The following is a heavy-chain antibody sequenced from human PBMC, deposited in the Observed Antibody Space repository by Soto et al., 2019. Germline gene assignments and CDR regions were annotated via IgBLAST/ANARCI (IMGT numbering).Heavy chain of an antibody. Sequence: PGGSLRLSCAASGFTFSDYYMSWIRQAPGKGLEWVSYISSSGSTIYYADSVKGRFTISRDNAKNSLYLQMNSLRAEDTAVYYCARDSSPGVRGVKDYYGMDVWGQGTTVTVSS. J-gene: IGHJ6*02. D-gene: IGHD3-10*01. V-gene: IGHV3-11*01. CDR1: GFTFSDYY. CDR2: ISSSGSTI. CDR3: ARDSSPGVRGVKDYYGMDV.